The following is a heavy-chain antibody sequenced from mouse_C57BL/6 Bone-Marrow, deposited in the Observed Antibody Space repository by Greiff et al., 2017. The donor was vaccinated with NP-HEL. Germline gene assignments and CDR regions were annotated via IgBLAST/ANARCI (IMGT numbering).Heavy chain of an antibody. CDR1: GYTFTNYW. CDR3: ARALYWYFDV. J-gene: IGHJ1*03. Sequence: QVQLLQSGAELVRPGTSVKMSCKASGYTFTNYWIGWAKQRPGHGLEWIGDIYPGGGYTNYNEKFKGKATLTADKSSSTAYMQFSSLTSEDSAIYYCARALYWYFDVWGTGTTVTVSS. CDR2: IYPGGGYT. V-gene: IGHV1-63*01.